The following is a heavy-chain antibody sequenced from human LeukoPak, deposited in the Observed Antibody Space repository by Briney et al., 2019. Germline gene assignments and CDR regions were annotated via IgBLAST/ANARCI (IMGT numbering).Heavy chain of an antibody. J-gene: IGHJ6*02. D-gene: IGHD6-13*01. CDR1: GYSISSGYY. V-gene: IGHV4-38-2*02. CDR2: IYHSGST. CDR3: ARAIYSSSWSYYGMDV. Sequence: KPSETPSLTCTVSGYSISSGYYWGWIRQPPGKGLEWIGSIYHSGSTYYNPSLKSRVTISVDTSKNQFSLKLSSVTAADTAMYYCARAIYSSSWSYYGMDVWGQGTTVTVSS.